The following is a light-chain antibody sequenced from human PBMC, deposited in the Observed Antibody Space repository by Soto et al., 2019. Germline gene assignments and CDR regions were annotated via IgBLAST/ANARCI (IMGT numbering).Light chain of an antibody. CDR1: SSDVGSYNL. CDR2: EGT. Sequence: QSVLTQPASVSASPGQSITIPCTGTSSDVGSYNLVSWFQXXXGXVPKLLIYEGTKRPSGLSDRFSGSKSGTTASLTISGLQAEDEAHYYCYSYAGENLYVFGTGTKVTVL. V-gene: IGLV2-23*01. CDR3: YSYAGENLYV. J-gene: IGLJ1*01.